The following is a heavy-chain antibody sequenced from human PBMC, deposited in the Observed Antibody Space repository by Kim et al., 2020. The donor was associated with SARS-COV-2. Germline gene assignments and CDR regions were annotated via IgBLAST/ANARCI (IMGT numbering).Heavy chain of an antibody. V-gene: IGHV3-74*01. Sequence: GGSLRLSCVVSGFTFSSYWMHWVRQAPGKGLVWVSGISGDGRNTGYVDSMKGRFTITRDNAKNTLYLQMNSLRVDDTGVYFCARGHEMWGQGPRVTVSS. CDR1: GFTFSSYW. CDR2: ISGDGRNT. J-gene: IGHJ3*02. CDR3: ARGHEM.